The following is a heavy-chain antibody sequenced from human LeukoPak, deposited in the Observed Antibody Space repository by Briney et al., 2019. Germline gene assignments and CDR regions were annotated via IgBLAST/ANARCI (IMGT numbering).Heavy chain of an antibody. CDR1: GYIFTGYY. J-gene: IGHJ3*02. D-gene: IGHD3-3*01. CDR2: MNPNSGNT. Sequence: ASVKVSCKASGYIFTGYYMHWVRQAPGQGLEWMGWMNPNSGNTGYAQKFQGRVTITRNTSISTAYMELSSLRSEDTAVYYCARGWGYYDFWSGYYSVGAFDIWGQGTMVTVSS. V-gene: IGHV1-8*03. CDR3: ARGWGYYDFWSGYYSVGAFDI.